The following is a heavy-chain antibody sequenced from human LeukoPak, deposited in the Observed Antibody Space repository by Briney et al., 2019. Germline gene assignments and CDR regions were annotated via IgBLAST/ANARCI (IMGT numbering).Heavy chain of an antibody. D-gene: IGHD4-11*01. J-gene: IGHJ5*02. V-gene: IGHV1-8*03. Sequence: ASVKVSCKASGYAFTSYGISWVRQATGQGLEWMGWMNPNSGNTGYAQKFQGRVTITRNTSISTAYMELSSLRFEDTAVYYCARGLLSFMRSDYSNYWDNWFDPWGQGTLVTVSS. CDR2: MNPNSGNT. CDR1: GYAFTSYG. CDR3: ARGLLSFMRSDYSNYWDNWFDP.